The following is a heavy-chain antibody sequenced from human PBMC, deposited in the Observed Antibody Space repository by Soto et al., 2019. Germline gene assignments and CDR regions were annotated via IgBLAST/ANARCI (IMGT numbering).Heavy chain of an antibody. J-gene: IGHJ4*02. D-gene: IGHD6-13*01. CDR1: GYTFTSYG. CDR2: ISAYNGNT. Sequence: ALVKVSCQASGYTFTSYGISWVRQAPGQGLEWMGWISAYNGNTNYAQKLQGRVTMTTDTSTSTAYMELRSLRSDDTAVYYCARDTAAAGIFDYWGQGTLVTVSS. CDR3: ARDTAAAGIFDY. V-gene: IGHV1-18*01.